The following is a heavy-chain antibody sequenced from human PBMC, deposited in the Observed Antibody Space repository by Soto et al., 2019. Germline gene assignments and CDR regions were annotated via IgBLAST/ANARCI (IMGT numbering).Heavy chain of an antibody. V-gene: IGHV3-23*01. CDR2: ISSSGDST. Sequence: PGGSLRLSCAASGLIFSTYAMNWVRQAPGKGLEWVSAISSSGDSTYYAESVRGRFTISRDNSINTLYLQMRSLRPEDTAVYYCAHPRGYGVFDAVDIWGQGTMVTVSS. D-gene: IGHD4-17*01. CDR1: GLIFSTYA. J-gene: IGHJ3*02. CDR3: AHPRGYGVFDAVDI.